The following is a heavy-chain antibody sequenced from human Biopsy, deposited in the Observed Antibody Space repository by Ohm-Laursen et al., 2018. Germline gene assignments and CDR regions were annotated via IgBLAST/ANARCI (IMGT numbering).Heavy chain of an antibody. J-gene: IGHJ1*01. CDR2: LYTTGST. Sequence: SETLSLTWPVSGGSISSYYWNWIRQPAGGGLEYIGRLYTTGSTNYNPSLRSRVTMSADTSKNQFSLNLRSVTAADTAVYFCARSIDYGNSYFQYWGQGILVTVSS. CDR3: ARSIDYGNSYFQY. V-gene: IGHV4-4*07. CDR1: GGSISSYY. D-gene: IGHD4/OR15-4a*01.